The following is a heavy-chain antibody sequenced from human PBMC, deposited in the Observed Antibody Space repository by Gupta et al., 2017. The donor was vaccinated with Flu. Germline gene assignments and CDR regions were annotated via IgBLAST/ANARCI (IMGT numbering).Heavy chain of an antibody. Sequence: EVQLVASGGGLVKPGGSLRLSCAASGFTFSSYSMNWVRQAPGKGLEWVSSISSSSSYIYYADSVKGRFTISRDNAKNSLYLQMNSLRAEDTAVYYCARFRKAAGRGVPEEAFDIWGQGTMVTVSS. CDR2: ISSSSSYI. D-gene: IGHD6-13*01. CDR3: ARFRKAAGRGVPEEAFDI. CDR1: GFTFSSYS. J-gene: IGHJ3*02. V-gene: IGHV3-21*01.